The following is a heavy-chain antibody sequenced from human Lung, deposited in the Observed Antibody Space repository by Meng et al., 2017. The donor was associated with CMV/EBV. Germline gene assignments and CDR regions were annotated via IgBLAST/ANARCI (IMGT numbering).Heavy chain of an antibody. V-gene: IGHV4-34*01. D-gene: IGHD6-13*01. CDR3: ARAVAAAEWFDP. Sequence: GSLRLXCAVYGGSFSGYYWSWIRQPPGKGLEWIGEINHSGSTNYNPSLKSRVTISVDTYKNQFSLKLSSVTAADTAVYYCARAVAAAEWFDPWGQGNLVTVSS. CDR2: INHSGST. CDR1: GGSFSGYY. J-gene: IGHJ5*02.